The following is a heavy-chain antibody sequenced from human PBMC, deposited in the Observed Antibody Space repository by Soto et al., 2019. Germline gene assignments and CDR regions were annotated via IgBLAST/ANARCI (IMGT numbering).Heavy chain of an antibody. D-gene: IGHD3-22*01. Sequence: GGSLRLSCAASGFTFNKYWMHWVRQAPGKGLMWVSRINSDGSSTTYADSVKGRFTISRDNAKNTLFLQMNSLRAEDTAMYYCAREESTFYYDGSGFPRYNYTGMDVWGQGXTVTVYS. CDR2: INSDGSST. J-gene: IGHJ6*02. V-gene: IGHV3-74*01. CDR1: GFTFNKYW. CDR3: AREESTFYYDGSGFPRYNYTGMDV.